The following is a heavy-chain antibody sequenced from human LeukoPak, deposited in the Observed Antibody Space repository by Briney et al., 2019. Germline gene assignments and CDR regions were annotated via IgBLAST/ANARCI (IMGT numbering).Heavy chain of an antibody. Sequence: GGSLRLSCAASGFTFSSYTMNWVRQAPGKGLEWVSSISSSGNYILYADSVKGRFTISRDNAKNSLYLQMNSLRAEDTAVYYCARDTYTATTKSYDNWGQGTLVTVSS. CDR2: ISSSGNYI. CDR3: ARDTYTATTKSYDN. J-gene: IGHJ4*02. CDR1: GFTFSSYT. D-gene: IGHD4-17*01. V-gene: IGHV3-21*01.